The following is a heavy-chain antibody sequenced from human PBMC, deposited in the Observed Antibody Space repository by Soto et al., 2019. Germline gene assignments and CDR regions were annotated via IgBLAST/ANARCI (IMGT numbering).Heavy chain of an antibody. CDR3: ARRRGYSYGVYYYGMDV. V-gene: IGHV5-51*01. J-gene: IGHJ6*01. Sequence: GEPLRVCWNGAGDKSTGYGSGCVSKMNGKGLEWMGIIYPGDSDTRYSPSFQGQVTISADKSISTAYLQWSSLKASDTAMYYCARRRGYSYGVYYYGMDVSAQAITVTV. CDR2: IYPGDSDT. CDR1: GDKSTGYG. D-gene: IGHD5-18*01.